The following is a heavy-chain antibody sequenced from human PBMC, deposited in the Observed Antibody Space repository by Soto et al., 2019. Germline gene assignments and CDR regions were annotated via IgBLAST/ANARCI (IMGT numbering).Heavy chain of an antibody. CDR1: GGSISSGDYY. CDR2: IYYSGST. D-gene: IGHD3-3*01. CDR3: ARDIPRYDFWSGYYSYFDY. J-gene: IGHJ4*02. V-gene: IGHV4-30-4*01. Sequence: LSLPFTVSGGSISSGDYYWSWIRQPPGKGLEWIGYIYYSGSTYYNPSLKSRVTISVDTSKNQFSLKLSSVTAADTAVYYCARDIPRYDFWSGYYSYFDYWGQGTLVTVS.